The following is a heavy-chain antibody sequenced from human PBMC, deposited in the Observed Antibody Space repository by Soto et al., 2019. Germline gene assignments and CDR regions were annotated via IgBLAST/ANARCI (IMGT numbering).Heavy chain of an antibody. J-gene: IGHJ4*02. V-gene: IGHV1-69*04. D-gene: IGHD7-27*01. CDR1: GGTFSSYT. CDR2: IIPILGIA. CDR3: ARDSLGRTGDDSPFDY. Sequence: ASVKVSCKASGGTFSSYTISWVRQAPGQGLEWMGRIIPILGIANYAQKFQGRVTITADKSTSTAYMELSSLRSEDTAVYYCARDSLGRTGDDSPFDYWGQGTLVTVSS.